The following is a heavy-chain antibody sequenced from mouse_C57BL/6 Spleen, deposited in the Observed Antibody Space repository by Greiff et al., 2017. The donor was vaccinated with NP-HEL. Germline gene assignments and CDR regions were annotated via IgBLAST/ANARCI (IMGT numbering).Heavy chain of an antibody. J-gene: IGHJ2*01. V-gene: IGHV5-17*01. D-gene: IGHD1-1*01. CDR3: AREGWSYYVFDY. CDR2: ISSGSSTI. Sequence: EVMLVESGGGLVKPGGSLKLSCAASGFTFSDYGMHWVRQAPEKGLEWVAYISSGSSTIYYADTVKGRFTISRDNAKNTLFLQMTSLRSEDTAMYYCAREGWSYYVFDYWGQGTTLTVSS. CDR1: GFTFSDYG.